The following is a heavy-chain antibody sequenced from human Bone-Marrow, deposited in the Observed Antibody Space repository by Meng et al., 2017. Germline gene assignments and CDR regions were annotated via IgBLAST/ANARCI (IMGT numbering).Heavy chain of an antibody. D-gene: IGHD6-19*01. CDR2: INHSGST. V-gene: IGHV4-34*01. CDR3: ARVRGLQWLGRIDY. Sequence: GSLRLSCAVYGGSFSGYYWSWIRQPPGKGLEWIGEINHSGSTYYNPSLKSRVTISVDTSKNQFSLKLSSVTAADTAVYYCARVRGLQWLGRIDYWGQGTQVT. CDR1: GGSFSGYY. J-gene: IGHJ4*02.